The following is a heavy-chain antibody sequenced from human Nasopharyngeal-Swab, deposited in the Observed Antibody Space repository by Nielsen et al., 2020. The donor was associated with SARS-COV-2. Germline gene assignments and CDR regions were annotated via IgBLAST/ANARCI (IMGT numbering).Heavy chain of an antibody. V-gene: IGHV3-9*01. Sequence: GGSLRLSCTASGFSFNNYGMHWVRQAPGKGLEWVSGISWNSGSTGYADSVKGRFTISRDNAKNSLYLQMNSLRAEDTALYYCAKDNGSGWYEFDYWGQGTLVTVSS. CDR3: AKDNGSGWYEFDY. CDR2: ISWNSGST. J-gene: IGHJ4*02. CDR1: GFSFNNYG. D-gene: IGHD6-19*01.